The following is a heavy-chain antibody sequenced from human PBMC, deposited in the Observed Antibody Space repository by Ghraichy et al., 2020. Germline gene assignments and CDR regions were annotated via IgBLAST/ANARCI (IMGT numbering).Heavy chain of an antibody. J-gene: IGHJ6*03. CDR2: ISAYNGDT. CDR1: GYSFTTYG. D-gene: IGHD2-21*01. V-gene: IGHV1-18*01. Sequence: ASVKVSCKASGYSFTTYGIAWVRQAPGQGLEWMGWISAYNGDTKYVQKLQGRVTMTTDTSTTTAYMELRSLRSDDTAVYYCARAYCGGDCYSGGRYYFYYMDVWDKGTTVTVSS. CDR3: ARAYCGGDCYSGGRYYFYYMDV.